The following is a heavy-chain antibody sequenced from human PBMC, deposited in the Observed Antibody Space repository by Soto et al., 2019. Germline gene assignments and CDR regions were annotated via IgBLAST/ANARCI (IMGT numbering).Heavy chain of an antibody. CDR2: IYWDDDK. Sequence: SGPTLVNPTQTLTLTCTFSAFSLRTRGVGVGWIRQPPGKALEWLALIYWDDDKRYNPSLKSRLTITKDTSRNQVVLTMTNMDPVDTATYYCARKSRSGLYFDYWGQGTVVTVSS. V-gene: IGHV2-5*02. CDR3: ARKSRSGLYFDY. J-gene: IGHJ4*02. CDR1: AFSLRTRGVG. D-gene: IGHD1-26*01.